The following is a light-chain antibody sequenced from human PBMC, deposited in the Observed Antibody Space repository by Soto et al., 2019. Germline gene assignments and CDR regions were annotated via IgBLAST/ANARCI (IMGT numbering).Light chain of an antibody. CDR3: QQYSTYWT. J-gene: IGKJ1*01. CDR2: NAS. V-gene: IGKV1-5*01. Sequence: DIQMTQSPSNLSASVGDRVTFTCRASQSISSWLAWYQQKPGKAPKILIYNASSLQSGVPSRFSGSGSGTEFTLTISSLQPDDFSTYYCQQYSTYWTFGQGTKVEIK. CDR1: QSISSW.